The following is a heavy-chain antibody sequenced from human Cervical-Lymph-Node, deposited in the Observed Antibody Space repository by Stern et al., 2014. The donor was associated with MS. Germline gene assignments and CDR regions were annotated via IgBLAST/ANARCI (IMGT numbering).Heavy chain of an antibody. J-gene: IGHJ4*02. D-gene: IGHD3-22*01. CDR1: GGTLNNYA. CDR3: AGDTLTYDNSDAYYLDF. Sequence: MQLVESGADLKKPGSSVKVPCTASGGTLNNYAITWVRQAPGQGLEWMGGIIPVLESVNYAQKFQGRVTITADESTSTVYMELSGLRSEDTAVYYCAGDTLTYDNSDAYYLDFWGQGMLVTVSS. V-gene: IGHV1-69*01. CDR2: IIPVLESV.